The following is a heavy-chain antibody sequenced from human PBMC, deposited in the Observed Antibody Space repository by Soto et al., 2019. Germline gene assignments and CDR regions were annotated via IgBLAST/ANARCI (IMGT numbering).Heavy chain of an antibody. J-gene: IGHJ5*02. Sequence: SETLSLTCTVSGGSISSSSYYWGWIRQPPGKGLEWIGSIYYSGSTYYNPSLKSRVTISVDTSKNQFSLKLSSVTAADTAVYYCARHDPLRYFPFDPWGQGTLVTVSS. D-gene: IGHD3-9*01. CDR1: GGSISSSSYY. CDR3: ARHDPLRYFPFDP. CDR2: IYYSGST. V-gene: IGHV4-39*01.